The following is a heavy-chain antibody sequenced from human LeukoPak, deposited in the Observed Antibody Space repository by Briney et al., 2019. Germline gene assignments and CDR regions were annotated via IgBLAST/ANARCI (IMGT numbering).Heavy chain of an antibody. Sequence: GGSLRLSCAASGFTFRSYWMTWVRQAPGKGLEWVANIKQDGSVKYYVDSVQGWFTISRDNAKNSLYLQMNSLRAEDTAVYYCASHAYYDSSGYYYAHFDYWGQGALVTVSS. CDR2: IKQDGSVK. J-gene: IGHJ4*02. D-gene: IGHD3-22*01. V-gene: IGHV3-7*01. CDR3: ASHAYYDSSGYYYAHFDY. CDR1: GFTFRSYW.